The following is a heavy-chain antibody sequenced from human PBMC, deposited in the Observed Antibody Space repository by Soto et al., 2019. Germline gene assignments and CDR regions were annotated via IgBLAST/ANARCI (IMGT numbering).Heavy chain of an antibody. CDR3: AFGNLSYYLDY. V-gene: IGHV3-33*01. D-gene: IGHD3-16*01. J-gene: IGHJ4*02. Sequence: GGSLRLSCAASGFAFSSFGMPWVRQAPGKGLEWVAIIWYDGSDKYYADSVEGRFAISRDNSKNTLYLQMNSLRAEDTAVYHCAFGNLSYYLDYWGQGAPVTVSS. CDR2: IWYDGSDK. CDR1: GFAFSSFG.